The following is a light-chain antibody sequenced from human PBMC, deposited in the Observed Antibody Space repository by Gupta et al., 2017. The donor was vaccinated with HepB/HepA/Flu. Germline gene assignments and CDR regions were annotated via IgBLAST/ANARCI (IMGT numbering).Light chain of an antibody. Sequence: QSVLTQPPSVSGAPGQRVTISCAGSSSNIGADYDVQWYRQLPGTAPKLLIHGNSNRPSGVPDRFSGATSDTSASLAITGLQAEDEAVYYCQSYDSSLSGSVVFGGGTKLTVL. J-gene: IGLJ2*01. CDR2: GNS. CDR3: QSYDSSLSGSVV. V-gene: IGLV1-40*01. CDR1: SSNIGADYD.